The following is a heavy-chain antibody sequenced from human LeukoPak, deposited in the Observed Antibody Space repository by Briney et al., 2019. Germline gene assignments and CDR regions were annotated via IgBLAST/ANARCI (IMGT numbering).Heavy chain of an antibody. CDR1: GGSVSSGSYY. D-gene: IGHD1-14*01. CDR2: IYYSGST. Sequence: KPSETLSLTCTVSGGSVSSGSYYWSWIRQPPGKGLEWIGYIYYSGSTNYNPSLKSRVTISVDTSKNQFSLKLSSVTAADAAVYYCARDTTPTGGGAFDIWGQGTMVTVSS. CDR3: ARDTTPTGGGAFDI. J-gene: IGHJ3*02. V-gene: IGHV4-61*01.